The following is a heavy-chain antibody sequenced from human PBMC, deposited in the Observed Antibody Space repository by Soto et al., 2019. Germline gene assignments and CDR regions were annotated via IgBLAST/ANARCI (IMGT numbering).Heavy chain of an antibody. CDR1: GFTFSSYA. Sequence: PGGSLRLSCAASGFTFSSYAMSWVRQAPGKGLGWVSAISSSGGSTFYADSVKGRFTISRDNSRNTLYLQMNSLRAEDTAIYYCAKYQPMTQPRPYFNYWGQGTLVTV. CDR2: ISSSGGST. D-gene: IGHD3-22*01. CDR3: AKYQPMTQPRPYFNY. J-gene: IGHJ4*02. V-gene: IGHV3-23*01.